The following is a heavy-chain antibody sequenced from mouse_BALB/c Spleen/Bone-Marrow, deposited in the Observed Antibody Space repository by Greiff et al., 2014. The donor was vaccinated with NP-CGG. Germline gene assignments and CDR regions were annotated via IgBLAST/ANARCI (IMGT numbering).Heavy chain of an antibody. CDR2: IDRASYNT. J-gene: IGHJ3*01. V-gene: IGHV14-3*02. Sequence: VKLQQSGAELVKPGASVKLSCTASGFNIKDPYIHWVKQSPEQGLEWIGRIDRASYNTQYDANFQGKVTITADKPSNAAYLHLNSLTSEDTAVYYSSPLTGPFDYWGQGTPVTVSA. CDR3: SPLTGPFDY. CDR1: GFNIKDPY. D-gene: IGHD4-1*01.